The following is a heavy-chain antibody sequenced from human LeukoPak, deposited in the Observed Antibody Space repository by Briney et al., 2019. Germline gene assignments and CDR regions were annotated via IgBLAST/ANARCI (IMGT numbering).Heavy chain of an antibody. J-gene: IGHJ4*02. Sequence: SETLSLTCTVSGGSISNYYWSWIRQPPGKGLEWIGYIYYSGTTNYNPSLKSRLTISVDTSKNQFSLKLTSVTAADTAVYYCARRTGTYFDSWGQGTLVTVSS. D-gene: IGHD3-10*01. CDR1: GGSISNYY. CDR2: IYYSGTT. V-gene: IGHV4-59*01. CDR3: ARRTGTYFDS.